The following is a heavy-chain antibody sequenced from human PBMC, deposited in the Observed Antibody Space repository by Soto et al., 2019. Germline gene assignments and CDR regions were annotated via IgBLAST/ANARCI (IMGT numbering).Heavy chain of an antibody. CDR1: GGSFSGYY. D-gene: IGHD2-8*01. Sequence: SETLSLTCAVYGGSFSGYYWSWIRQPPGKGLEWIGEIYHSGSTNYNPSLKSRVTISVDKSKNQFSLKLSSVTAADTAVYYCARELGVGRGWFYPWGKGTLVTVAS. V-gene: IGHV4-34*01. CDR2: IYHSGST. J-gene: IGHJ5*02. CDR3: ARELGVGRGWFYP.